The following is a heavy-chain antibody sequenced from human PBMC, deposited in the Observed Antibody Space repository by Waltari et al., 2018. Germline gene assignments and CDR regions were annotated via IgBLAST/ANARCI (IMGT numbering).Heavy chain of an antibody. CDR3: ARHMRYSSSYNWFDP. CDR2: IYYTGTT. V-gene: IGHV4-39*01. D-gene: IGHD6-13*01. CDR1: GGSISSSSYY. Sequence: QLQLQESGPGLVKPSETLSLTCTVSGGSISSSSYYWRWIRQPPGKGLEWIGSIYYTGTTYYSPSLKSRVTISVDTSKNQFSLRLSSVTAADTAVFYCARHMRYSSSYNWFDPWGQGTLVTVSS. J-gene: IGHJ5*02.